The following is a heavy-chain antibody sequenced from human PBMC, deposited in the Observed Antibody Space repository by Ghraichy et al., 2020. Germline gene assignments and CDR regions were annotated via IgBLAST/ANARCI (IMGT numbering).Heavy chain of an antibody. D-gene: IGHD3-16*01. CDR1: GGSFSGYY. J-gene: IGHJ4*02. CDR3: ARGREDEDWGGYAPPAAFDF. V-gene: IGHV4-34*01. CDR2: INYSGTS. Sequence: SETLSLTCAVSGGSFSGYYWAWIRQSPGKGLEWIGEINYSGTSNYNPSLKNRVSMSVDASKSHFSLNLKSLTAADTAVYYCARGREDEDWGGYAPPAAFDFWGQGNLVTVS.